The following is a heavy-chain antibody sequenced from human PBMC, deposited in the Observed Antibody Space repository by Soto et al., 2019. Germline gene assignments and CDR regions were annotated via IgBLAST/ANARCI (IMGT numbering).Heavy chain of an antibody. V-gene: IGHV4-31*03. D-gene: IGHD2-15*01. J-gene: IGHJ6*02. CDR3: ARDRAANYYYYGMDV. CDR2: IYYSGST. CDR1: GGSISSGGYY. Sequence: QVQLQESCPGLVKPSQTLSLTCTVSGGSISSGGYYWSWIRQHPGKGLEWIGYIYYSGSTYYNPSLKSRVTISVDTSKNQFSLKLSSVTAADTAVYYCARDRAANYYYYGMDVWGQGTTVTVSS.